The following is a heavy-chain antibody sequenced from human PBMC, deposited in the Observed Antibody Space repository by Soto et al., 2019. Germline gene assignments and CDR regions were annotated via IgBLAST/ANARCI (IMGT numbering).Heavy chain of an antibody. CDR3: ARELAGKDY. J-gene: IGHJ4*02. CDR2: MNPNSGNT. V-gene: IGHV1-8*01. Sequence: ASVKVSCKASGYTFTSYDINRVRQAAGQGLEWMGWMNPNSGNTGYAQKFQGRVTMTRDTSISTAYMELSSLRSEDTAVYYCARELAGKDYWGQGTLVTVSS. CDR1: GYTFTSYD.